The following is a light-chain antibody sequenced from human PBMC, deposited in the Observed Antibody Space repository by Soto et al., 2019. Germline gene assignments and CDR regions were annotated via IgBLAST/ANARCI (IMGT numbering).Light chain of an antibody. J-gene: IGLJ1*01. CDR1: SSDVGNYNL. Sequence: QSALTQPASVSGAPGQSITISCTGTSSDVGNYNLVSLYQQHPGKAPKLMIYEVSKRPKGVSNRFSGSKSGNTASLTISGRQARDEADYYCCSYAGSSTYVFGTGTKLTVL. CDR2: EVS. CDR3: CSYAGSSTYV. V-gene: IGLV2-23*02.